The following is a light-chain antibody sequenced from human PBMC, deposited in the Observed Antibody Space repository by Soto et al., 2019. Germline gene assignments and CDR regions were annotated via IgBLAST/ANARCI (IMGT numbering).Light chain of an antibody. Sequence: EIVLTQSPGTLSLSPGERATLSCRASQSVSSSYLAWYQQKPGQAPRLLIYGASSRATGIPDRFSGSGSGTDFTLTISRLEPEDFAVYYCQQYGSSLMYTFGQGTKVDIQ. V-gene: IGKV3-20*01. CDR1: QSVSSSY. J-gene: IGKJ2*01. CDR2: GAS. CDR3: QQYGSSLMYT.